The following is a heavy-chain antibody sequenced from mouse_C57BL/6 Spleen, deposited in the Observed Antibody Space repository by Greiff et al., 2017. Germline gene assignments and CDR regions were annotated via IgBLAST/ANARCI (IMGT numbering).Heavy chain of an antibody. CDR3: ARRDYGSSYGAMDY. D-gene: IGHD1-1*01. J-gene: IGHJ4*01. V-gene: IGHV1-69*01. CDR1: GYTFTSYW. CDR2: IDPSDSYT. Sequence: VQLQQPGAELVMPGASVKLSCKASGYTFTSYWMHWVKQRPGQGLEWIGEIDPSDSYTNYNQKFKGKSTLTVDKSSSTAYMQLSSLTSEDSAVYYCARRDYGSSYGAMDYWGQGTSVTVSS.